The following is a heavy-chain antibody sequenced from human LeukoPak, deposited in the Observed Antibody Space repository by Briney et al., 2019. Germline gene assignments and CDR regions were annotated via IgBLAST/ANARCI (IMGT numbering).Heavy chain of an antibody. CDR2: ISAYSGNT. Sequence: GASVKVSCKASGYTFTSYGISWVRQAPGQGLEWMGWISAYSGNTNYAQKLQGRVTMTTDTSTSTAYMGLRSLRSDDTAVYYCAREGPYYGSGSRAFDIWGQGTMVTVSS. V-gene: IGHV1-18*01. CDR1: GYTFTSYG. J-gene: IGHJ3*02. D-gene: IGHD3-10*01. CDR3: AREGPYYGSGSRAFDI.